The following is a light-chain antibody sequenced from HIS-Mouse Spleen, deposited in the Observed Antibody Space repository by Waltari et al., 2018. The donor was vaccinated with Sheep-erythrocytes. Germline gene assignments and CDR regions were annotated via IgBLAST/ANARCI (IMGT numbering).Light chain of an antibody. V-gene: IGLV2-11*01. CDR2: DVS. Sequence: QSALTQPRSVSGSPGQSVTISCTGTSSDVGGYNYVYWYQQHPGKAPKLMIYDVSKRPSGFPDRFSGSKSGNTASLTISGLQAEDEADYYCCSYAGSSTPWVFGGGTKLTVL. CDR1: SSDVGGYNY. J-gene: IGLJ3*02. CDR3: CSYAGSSTPWV.